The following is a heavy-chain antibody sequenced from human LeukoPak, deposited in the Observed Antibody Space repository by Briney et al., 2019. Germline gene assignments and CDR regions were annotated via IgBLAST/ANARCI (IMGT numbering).Heavy chain of an antibody. D-gene: IGHD3-22*01. J-gene: IGHJ6*02. CDR2: IWYDGSNK. CDR1: GFTFSSYG. Sequence: PGRSLRLSCAASGFTFSSYGMHWVRQAPGKGLEWVAVIWYDGSNKYYADSVKGRFTISRDNSKNTLYLQMNSLRAEDTAVYYCAKESRPYYYDSSGVYYYGMDVWGQGTTVTVSS. CDR3: AKESRPYYYDSSGVYYYGMDV. V-gene: IGHV3-33*06.